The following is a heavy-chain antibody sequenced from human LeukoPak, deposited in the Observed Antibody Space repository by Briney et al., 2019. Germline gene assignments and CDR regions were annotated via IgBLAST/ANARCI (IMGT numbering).Heavy chain of an antibody. J-gene: IGHJ6*02. CDR3: ARAGSCSSTSCSHYYYYYGMDV. Sequence: ASVKVSCKASGYTFTSYDINWVRQATGQGLEWMGWMNPNSGNTGYAQKFQGRVTMTRNTSRSTAYMELSSLRSEDTAVYYCARAGSCSSTSCSHYYYYYGMDVGGQGTTVTVSS. V-gene: IGHV1-8*01. D-gene: IGHD2-2*01. CDR2: MNPNSGNT. CDR1: GYTFTSYD.